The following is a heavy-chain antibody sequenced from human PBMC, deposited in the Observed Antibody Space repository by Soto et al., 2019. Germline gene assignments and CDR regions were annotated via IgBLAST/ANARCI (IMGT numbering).Heavy chain of an antibody. CDR2: INHSGST. CDR1: GGSFSGYY. Sequence: SETLSLTCAVYGGSFSGYYWSWIRQPPGKGLEWIGEINHSGSTNYNPSLKSRVTISVDTSKNQFSLKLSSVTAADTAVYYCARGFHCSGGSCQPESLNRNFDYWGQGTRVTVSS. CDR3: ARGFHCSGGSCQPESLNRNFDY. D-gene: IGHD2-15*01. V-gene: IGHV4-34*01. J-gene: IGHJ4*02.